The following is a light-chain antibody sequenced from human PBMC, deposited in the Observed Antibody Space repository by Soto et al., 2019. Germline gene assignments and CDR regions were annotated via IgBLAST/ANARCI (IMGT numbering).Light chain of an antibody. V-gene: IGKV1-9*01. J-gene: IGKJ1*01. CDR2: EAS. CDR1: QGISSY. CDR3: HQTYSPPDT. Sequence: DIQLTQSPSFLSSSVGDRVTITFRASQGISSYLAWYQQKPGKAPNALIYEASNLQSGVPSRFSGSGSGTDFTLTISGLQPDDSATYYCHQTYSPPDTFGQGTKVDIK.